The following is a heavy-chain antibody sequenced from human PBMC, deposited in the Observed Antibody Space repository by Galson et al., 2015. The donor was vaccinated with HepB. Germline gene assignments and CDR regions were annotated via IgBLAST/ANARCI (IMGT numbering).Heavy chain of an antibody. J-gene: IGHJ6*02. CDR3: ARVQYDFWSGYSLSGYYYYYGMDV. D-gene: IGHD3-3*01. CDR2: INSDGSST. CDR1: GFTFSSYW. V-gene: IGHV3-74*01. Sequence: SLRLSCAASGFTFSSYWMHWVRQAPGKGLVWVSRINSDGSSTSYADSVKGRFTISRDNAKNTLYLQMNSLRAEDTAVYYCARVQYDFWSGYSLSGYYYYYGMDVWGQGTTVTVSS.